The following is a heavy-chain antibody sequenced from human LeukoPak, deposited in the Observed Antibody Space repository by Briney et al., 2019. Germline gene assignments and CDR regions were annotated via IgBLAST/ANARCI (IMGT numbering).Heavy chain of an antibody. V-gene: IGHV4-30-4*01. J-gene: IGHJ4*02. CDR2: IYYSGST. Sequence: PSQTLSLTCTVSGGSISSGDYYWSWIRQPPGKGLEWIGCIYYSGSTYYNPSLKSRVTISVDTSKNQFSLKLSSVTAADTAVYYCARYDILTGYYSPHFDYWGQGTLVTVSS. CDR1: GGSISSGDYY. D-gene: IGHD3-9*01. CDR3: ARYDILTGYYSPHFDY.